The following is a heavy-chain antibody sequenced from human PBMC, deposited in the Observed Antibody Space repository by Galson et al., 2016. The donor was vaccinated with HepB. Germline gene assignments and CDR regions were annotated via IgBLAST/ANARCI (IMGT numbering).Heavy chain of an antibody. D-gene: IGHD3-3*01. V-gene: IGHV5-51*01. CDR2: IYPGDSDI. Sequence: QSGAEVKKAGESLKISCKASGYSFTNYWIGWVRQMPGKGLERMGIIYPGDSDIRYSPSFQGPVTMSVDKTITTAFLRWSSLKASDTAIYYCARKYNVWNGYSEGYYAMDVWGQGTTVTVSS. CDR3: ARKYNVWNGYSEGYYAMDV. CDR1: GYSFTNYW. J-gene: IGHJ6*02.